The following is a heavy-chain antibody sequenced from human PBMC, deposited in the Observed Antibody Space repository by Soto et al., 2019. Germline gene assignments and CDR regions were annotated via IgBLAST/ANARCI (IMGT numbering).Heavy chain of an antibody. CDR1: GFTFSSYA. D-gene: IGHD2-2*01. CDR2: ISSRSTYI. J-gene: IGHJ6*04. V-gene: IGHV3-21*06. CDR3: ATTMEDFVVVPPTPSRAYYYYYAMDV. Sequence: EVQLLESGGGLVQPGGSLRLSCAASGFTFSSYAMSWVRQAPGKGLEWVSSISSRSTYIYYADAVRGRFNISRDNAQNSLYLHMNSLRAEDTAVYYCATTMEDFVVVPPTPSRAYYYYYAMDVWGRGTT.